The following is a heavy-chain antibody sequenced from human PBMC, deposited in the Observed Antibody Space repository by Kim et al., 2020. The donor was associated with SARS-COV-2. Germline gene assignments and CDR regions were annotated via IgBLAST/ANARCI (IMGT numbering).Heavy chain of an antibody. J-gene: IGHJ6*02. CDR2: FDPEDGET. D-gene: IGHD2-15*01. Sequence: ASVKVSCKVSGYTLTELSMHWVRQAPGKGLEWMGGFDPEDGETIYAQKFRGRVTMTEDTSTDTAYMELSSLRSEDTAVYYCATPSCCPYYYYGMDVWGQGATLTVSS. CDR3: ATPSCCPYYYYGMDV. V-gene: IGHV1-24*01. CDR1: GYTLTELS.